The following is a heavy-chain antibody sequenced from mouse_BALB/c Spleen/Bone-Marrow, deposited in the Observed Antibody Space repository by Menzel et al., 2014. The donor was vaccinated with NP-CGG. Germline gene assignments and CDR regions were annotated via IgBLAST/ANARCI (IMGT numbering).Heavy chain of an antibody. J-gene: IGHJ3*01. CDR1: GFNIKEFY. CDR2: IDPENGNT. Sequence: EVQGVESGAELVRPGALVKLSCITSGFNIKEFYMHWVKQRPEQGLEWIGWIDPENGNTIYDPDFQGKASISADTSPNTAYLQLSNLTSEDTAVYYCVRGNFQFAYWGQGTLVTVSA. CDR3: VRGNFQFAY. V-gene: IGHV14-1*02.